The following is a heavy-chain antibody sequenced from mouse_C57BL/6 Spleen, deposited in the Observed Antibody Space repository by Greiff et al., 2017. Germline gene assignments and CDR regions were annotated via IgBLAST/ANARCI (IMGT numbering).Heavy chain of an antibody. Sequence: VQLQQSGPELVKPGASVKISCKASGYTFTDYYMNWVKQSPGKSLEWIGDINPNNGGTSYNQKFKGKATLTVYKSSSTAYLELRSLTSEDSAVYYCARKVPYFDYWGQGTTLTVSS. J-gene: IGHJ2*01. CDR3: ARKVPYFDY. V-gene: IGHV1-26*01. CDR1: GYTFTDYY. CDR2: INPNNGGT.